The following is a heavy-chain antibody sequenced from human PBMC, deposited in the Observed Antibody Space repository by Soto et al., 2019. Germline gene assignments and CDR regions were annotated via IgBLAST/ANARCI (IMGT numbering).Heavy chain of an antibody. D-gene: IGHD3-9*01. Sequence: SETLSLTCIVSGGAISSYYWSWIRQSPEKGLEWLAYIYYSGSTNYNPSLTSRLTILVDTAKNQFSLKLSSVTAADTAVYYCARQPPDTASFDYWGQGALVTAPQ. CDR3: ARQPPDTASFDY. V-gene: IGHV4-59*08. CDR1: GGAISSYY. CDR2: IYYSGST. J-gene: IGHJ4*02.